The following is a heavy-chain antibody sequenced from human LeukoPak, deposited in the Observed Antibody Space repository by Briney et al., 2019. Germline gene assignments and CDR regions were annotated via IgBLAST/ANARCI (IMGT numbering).Heavy chain of an antibody. CDR3: ARNPLPRRFLEWLPQQYYYYYMDV. Sequence: GASVKVSCKASGYTFTSYGIGWVRQAPGQGLEWMGWISAYNGNTNYAQKLQGRVTMTTDTSTSTAYMELRSLRSDDTAVYYCARNPLPRRFLEWLPQQYYYYYMDVWGKGTTVTVSS. V-gene: IGHV1-18*01. J-gene: IGHJ6*03. D-gene: IGHD3-3*01. CDR1: GYTFTSYG. CDR2: ISAYNGNT.